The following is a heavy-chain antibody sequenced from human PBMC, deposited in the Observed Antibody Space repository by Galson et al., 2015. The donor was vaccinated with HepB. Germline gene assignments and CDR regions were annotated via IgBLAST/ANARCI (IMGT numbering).Heavy chain of an antibody. CDR2: IIPILGIA. CDR1: GGTFSSYA. V-gene: IGHV1-69*04. J-gene: IGHJ6*02. CDR3: ARGETTAMVLYGVYYGMDV. D-gene: IGHD5-18*01. Sequence: QSGAEVKKPGASVKVSCKASGGTFSSYAISWVRQAPGQGLEWMGRIIPILGIANYAQKFQGRVTITADKSTSTAYMELSSLRSEDTAVYYCARGETTAMVLYGVYYGMDVWGQGTTVTVSS.